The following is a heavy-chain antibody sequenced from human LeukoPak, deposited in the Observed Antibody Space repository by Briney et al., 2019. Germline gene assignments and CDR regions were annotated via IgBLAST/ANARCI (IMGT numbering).Heavy chain of an antibody. D-gene: IGHD2-2*01. CDR3: ARRRGGASRDFFDS. V-gene: IGHV1-8*01. CDR1: GYTFTSSD. CDR2: MNPNSGTT. Sequence: ASVKVSCKASGYTFTSSDINWVRQATGQGLEWMGWMNPNSGTTVYAQKFQGRVTMTRNTSISTAYMELSALRYEDTAVYYCARRRGGASRDFFDSWGQGVLVTVSS. J-gene: IGHJ4*02.